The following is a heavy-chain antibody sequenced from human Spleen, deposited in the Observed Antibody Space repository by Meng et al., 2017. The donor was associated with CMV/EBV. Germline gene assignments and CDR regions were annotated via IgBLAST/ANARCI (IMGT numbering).Heavy chain of an antibody. CDR2: IYYRGST. D-gene: IGHD5-18*01. CDR1: ASITNGDYY. Sequence: ASITNGDYYWSWIRQHPGKGLEWIGYIYYRGSTYYNPSLKSRVTISLDTSKNQFSLKLTSVTAADTAVYYCARERRGYNYVYYFRYWGQGTLVTVSS. V-gene: IGHV4-31*02. J-gene: IGHJ4*02. CDR3: ARERRGYNYVYYFRY.